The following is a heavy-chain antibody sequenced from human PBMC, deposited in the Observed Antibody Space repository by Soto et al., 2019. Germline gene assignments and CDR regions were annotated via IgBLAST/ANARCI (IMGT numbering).Heavy chain of an antibody. V-gene: IGHV4-61*01. J-gene: IGHJ5*02. Sequence: SETLSLTCTVSGGSVSSASYYWSWIRQPPGKGLEWIGYIYYSGSTNYNPSLKSRVTISLDTSKNQFSLKLSSVTAADTAVYYCARGPPPNWFDPWGQGTLVTVSS. CDR1: GGSVSSASYY. CDR2: IYYSGST. CDR3: ARGPPPNWFDP.